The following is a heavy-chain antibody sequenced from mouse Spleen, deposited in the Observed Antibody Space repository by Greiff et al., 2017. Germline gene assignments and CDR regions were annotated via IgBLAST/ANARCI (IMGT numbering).Heavy chain of an antibody. V-gene: IGHV3-1*01. CDR1: GYSITSGYD. CDR2: ISYSGST. CDR3: ARAQLGPFDY. J-gene: IGHJ2*01. Sequence: EVKLMESGPGMVKPSQSLSLTCTVTGYSITSGYDWHWIRPFPGNKLEWMGYISYSGSTNYNPSLKSRISITHDTSKNHFFLKLNSVTTEDTATYYCARAQLGPFDYWGQGTTLTVSS. D-gene: IGHD4-1*02.